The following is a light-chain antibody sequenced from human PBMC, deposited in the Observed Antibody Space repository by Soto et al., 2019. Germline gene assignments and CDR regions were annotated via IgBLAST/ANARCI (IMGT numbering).Light chain of an antibody. Sequence: QSVLTQPASVSGSPGQSITISCTGTSSDIGTYDYVSWYQHHPGKAPKLMIYEVTNRPSGVSDRFSGSKSGNTASLTISGLQAEDEADYYCSSYTGISTQVFGGGTKLTVL. CDR3: SSYTGISTQV. V-gene: IGLV2-14*01. CDR2: EVT. J-gene: IGLJ3*02. CDR1: SSDIGTYDY.